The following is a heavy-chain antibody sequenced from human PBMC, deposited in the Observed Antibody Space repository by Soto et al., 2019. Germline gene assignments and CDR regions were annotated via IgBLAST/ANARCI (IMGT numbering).Heavy chain of an antibody. V-gene: IGHV4-39*01. J-gene: IGHJ5*02. Sequence: SETLSLTCTVSGGSISSSSYYWGWIRQPPGKGLEWIGSIYYSGSTYYNPSLKSRVTISVDTSKNQFSLKLSSVTAADTAVYYCARQTYYYGSGSYRGANWFDPWGQGTLVTVSS. CDR1: GGSISSSSYY. CDR2: IYYSGST. D-gene: IGHD3-10*01. CDR3: ARQTYYYGSGSYRGANWFDP.